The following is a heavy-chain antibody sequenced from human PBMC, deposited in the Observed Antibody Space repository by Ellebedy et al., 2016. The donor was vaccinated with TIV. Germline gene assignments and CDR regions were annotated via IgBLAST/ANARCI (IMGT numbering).Heavy chain of an antibody. CDR3: ARHSGSETYPLDY. J-gene: IGHJ4*02. CDR2: ITSSGHT. V-gene: IGHV4-59*02. Sequence: SDTLSLTXTVTGGSVSPYSWSWIRQPPGKGLEWIGYITSSGHTNYNPSLKSRLTISIDTSKNHFSLRLSSVTAADTAVYYCARHSGSETYPLDYWGQGALVTVSS. D-gene: IGHD3-10*01. CDR1: GGSVSPYS.